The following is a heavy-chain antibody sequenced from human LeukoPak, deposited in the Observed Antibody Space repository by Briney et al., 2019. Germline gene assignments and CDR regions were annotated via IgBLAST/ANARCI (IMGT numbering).Heavy chain of an antibody. Sequence: GGSLRLSCAASGFTVSSNYMSWVRQAPGKGLEWVSVIYSGGSTYYADSVKGRFTTSRDNSKNALYLQMNSLRAEDTAVYYCARVYDFWSGYFDYWGQGTLVTVSS. J-gene: IGHJ4*02. V-gene: IGHV3-66*02. CDR3: ARVYDFWSGYFDY. D-gene: IGHD3-3*01. CDR1: GFTVSSNY. CDR2: IYSGGST.